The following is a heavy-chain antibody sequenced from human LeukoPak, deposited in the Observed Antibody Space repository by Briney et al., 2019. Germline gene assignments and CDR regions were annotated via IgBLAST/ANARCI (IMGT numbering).Heavy chain of an antibody. CDR2: ISSSSSYI. Sequence: GGSLRLSCAASGFTFSSYSLNWVRQAPGKGLEWVSSISSSSSYIYYADSVKGRVTISRDNAKNSLYLQMNSLRAEDTAVYYCARGFYDTLTGPDFWGQGTLVTVSS. CDR1: GFTFSSYS. V-gene: IGHV3-21*01. D-gene: IGHD3-9*01. J-gene: IGHJ4*02. CDR3: ARGFYDTLTGPDF.